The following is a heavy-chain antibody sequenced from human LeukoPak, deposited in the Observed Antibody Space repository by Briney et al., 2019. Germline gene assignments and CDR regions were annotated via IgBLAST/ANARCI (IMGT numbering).Heavy chain of an antibody. Sequence: SETLSLTCSVSGGSISSYYGSWLRQPPGKGLEWIGYIYYSGSTNYNPSLKSRVTISVDRSTNQFSLRLSSVTAADTAVYYCARGDSFVSGMDVWGQGTTVTDSS. CDR1: GGSISSYY. CDR2: IYYSGST. J-gene: IGHJ6*02. CDR3: ARGDSFVSGMDV. V-gene: IGHV4-59*12. D-gene: IGHD1-26*01.